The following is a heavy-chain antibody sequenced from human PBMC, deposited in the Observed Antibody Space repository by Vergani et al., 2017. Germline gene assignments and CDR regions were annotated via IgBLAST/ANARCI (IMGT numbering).Heavy chain of an antibody. CDR3: ARHVTQYYYNDSDYFDY. Sequence: QLQLPKSGPGLVKPSETLSLTCPLSGGSLSSSSHFWGWLRQTPGKGLEWIGSMDYNGRAYYTPSLRRRVAISIDTSKMQFSLKLYSLTAADTAIYYCARHVTQYYYNDSDYFDYWGLGTLVTVSS. CDR2: MDYNGRA. CDR1: GGSLSSSSHF. J-gene: IGHJ4*02. D-gene: IGHD3-22*01. V-gene: IGHV4-39*01.